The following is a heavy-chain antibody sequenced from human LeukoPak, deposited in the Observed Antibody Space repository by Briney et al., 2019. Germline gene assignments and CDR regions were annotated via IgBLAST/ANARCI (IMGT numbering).Heavy chain of an antibody. J-gene: IGHJ4*02. CDR3: AKEMPGIAVAGTSDY. V-gene: IGHV3-23*01. D-gene: IGHD6-19*01. Sequence: GASLRLSCAASGFTFSSYAMSWVRQAPGKGLEGGSAISGSGGSTYYADSVKGRFTISRDNSKNTLYLQMNSLRAEDTAVYYCAKEMPGIAVAGTSDYWGQGTLVTVSS. CDR2: ISGSGGST. CDR1: GFTFSSYA.